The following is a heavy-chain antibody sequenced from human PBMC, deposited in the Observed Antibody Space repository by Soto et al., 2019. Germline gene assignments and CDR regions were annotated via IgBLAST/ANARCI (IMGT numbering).Heavy chain of an antibody. Sequence: GGSLRLSCAASGFTFSSYGMHWVRQAPGKGLEWVAVISYDGSNKYYADSVKGRFTISRDNSKNTLYLQMNSLRAEDTAVYYCAKDRRFLEWLTGHYGMDVWGQGTTVTVSS. CDR1: GFTFSSYG. CDR3: AKDRRFLEWLTGHYGMDV. CDR2: ISYDGSNK. D-gene: IGHD3-3*01. V-gene: IGHV3-30*18. J-gene: IGHJ6*02.